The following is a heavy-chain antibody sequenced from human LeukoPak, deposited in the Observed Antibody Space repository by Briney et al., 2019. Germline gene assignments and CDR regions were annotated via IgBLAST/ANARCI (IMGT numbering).Heavy chain of an antibody. Sequence: GGSLRLSCEASGFTFNNYWMTWVRQAPGRGPGWVANINQDGSEVSYVDSVKGRFTISRDNARNSLYLQMSSLRGEDTAVYYCTNRAGLPTNKPWCFDHWGQGTLVTVSS. V-gene: IGHV3-7*01. CDR3: TNRAGLPTNKPWCFDH. CDR1: GFTFNNYW. D-gene: IGHD2-15*01. J-gene: IGHJ4*02. CDR2: INQDGSEV.